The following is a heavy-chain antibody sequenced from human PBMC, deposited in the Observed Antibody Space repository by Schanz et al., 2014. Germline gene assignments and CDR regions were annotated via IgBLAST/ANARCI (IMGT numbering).Heavy chain of an antibody. J-gene: IGHJ5*01. CDR1: GFTFSIYG. V-gene: IGHV3-48*04. CDR3: AKDLYNYGIFDS. CDR2: ISGSSIHK. D-gene: IGHD3-16*01. Sequence: EVQLVESGGRVERPGGSLRLSCAASGFTFSIYGMSWVRQAPGKGLEWVSHISGSSIHKNYADSVKGRFSISRDNGETSLYLQMNSLRADDTAVYYCAKDLYNYGIFDSWGQGTLVTVSS.